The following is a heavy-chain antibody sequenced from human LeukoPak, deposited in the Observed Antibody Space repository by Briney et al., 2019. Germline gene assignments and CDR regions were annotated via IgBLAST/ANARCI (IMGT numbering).Heavy chain of an antibody. Sequence: GGSLRLSCAASGYTFSSHGLTWVRQAPGKGLEWVSTFNGAGDNTYYAETVKGRFTISRDNSKNTLYLQMHSLYYCAKVSVCYGCYLDYWGQGTLVTVS. CDR2: FNGAGDNT. J-gene: IGHJ4*02. CDR3: GCYLDY. D-gene: IGHD4/OR15-4a*01. V-gene: IGHV3-23*01. CDR1: GYTFSSHG.